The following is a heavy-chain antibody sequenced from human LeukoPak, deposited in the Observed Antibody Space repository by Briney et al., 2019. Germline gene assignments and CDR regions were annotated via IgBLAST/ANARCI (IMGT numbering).Heavy chain of an antibody. D-gene: IGHD3-16*01. CDR3: ARSNNGGWGYCDY. J-gene: IGHJ4*02. V-gene: IGHV3-33*01. CDR1: GFSFSNYG. CDR2: IWYDGSNK. Sequence: GGSLRLSCAASGFSFSNYGMHWVRQAPGKGLEXXAVIWYDGSNKYYADSVKGRFTISRDNSKNTLYVQMSSLRAEDTAVYYCARSNNGGWGYCDYWGQGSLVTVSS.